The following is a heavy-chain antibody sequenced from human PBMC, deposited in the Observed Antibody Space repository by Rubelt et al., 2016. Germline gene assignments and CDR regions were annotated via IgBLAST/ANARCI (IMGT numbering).Heavy chain of an antibody. CDR2: TYYRSKWYN. V-gene: IGHV6-1*01. D-gene: IGHD5-18*01. CDR1: AA. Sequence: AAWNWIRQSPSRGLEWLGRTYYRSKWYNDYAVSVKSRITINPDTSKNQFSLQLNSVTPEDTAVYYCARDVSFGYSPLGGMDVWGQGTTVTVSS. CDR3: ARDVSFGYSPLGGMDV. J-gene: IGHJ6*02.